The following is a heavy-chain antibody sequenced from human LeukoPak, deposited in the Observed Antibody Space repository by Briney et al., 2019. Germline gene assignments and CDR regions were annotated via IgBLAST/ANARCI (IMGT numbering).Heavy chain of an antibody. D-gene: IGHD3-3*01. CDR3: ARGPNFWSGYELDY. CDR2: IYYRGNT. J-gene: IGHJ4*02. Sequence: SETLSLTCTVSGGSIISSSYYWGWIRQPPGKGLEWIGSIYYRGNTYYNPSLKSRVTMSVDTSKNQWSLRLSSVTAADTAVYYCARGPNFWSGYELDYWGQGTLVTVSS. CDR1: GGSIISSSYY. V-gene: IGHV4-39*02.